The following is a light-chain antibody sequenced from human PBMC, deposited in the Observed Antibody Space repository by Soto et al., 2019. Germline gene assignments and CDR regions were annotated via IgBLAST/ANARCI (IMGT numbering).Light chain of an antibody. CDR2: GAS. CDR3: QRYGSSPPYT. Sequence: EIVLTQSPGTLSLSPGERATLSCRASQSVSNSFLAWYQHKSGQAPRLLIYGASTRATGIPDRFSGSGSATDFTLTISRLEPEDFAVYYCQRYGSSPPYTFGQGTKLEIK. CDR1: QSVSNSF. V-gene: IGKV3-20*01. J-gene: IGKJ2*01.